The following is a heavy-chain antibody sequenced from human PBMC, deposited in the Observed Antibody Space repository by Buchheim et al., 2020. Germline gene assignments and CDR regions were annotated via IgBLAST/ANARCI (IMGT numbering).Heavy chain of an antibody. V-gene: IGHV3-48*04. Sequence: EVQLVESGGGLVQPGGFLRLTCAASGFTFSSYSMNWVRQAPGKGLEWVSYISSSSSTIYYADSVKGRFTISRDNAKNSLYLQMNSLRAEDTAVYYCARDGVFLEWGLYYYYYGMDVWGQGTT. D-gene: IGHD3-3*01. J-gene: IGHJ6*02. CDR1: GFTFSSYS. CDR3: ARDGVFLEWGLYYYYYGMDV. CDR2: ISSSSSTI.